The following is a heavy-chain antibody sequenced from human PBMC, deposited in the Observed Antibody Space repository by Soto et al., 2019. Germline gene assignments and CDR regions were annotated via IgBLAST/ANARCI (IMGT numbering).Heavy chain of an antibody. D-gene: IGHD6-13*01. V-gene: IGHV3-23*01. Sequence: EVQLLESGGGLVQPGGSLRLSCAASGFTFSSYAMSWVRQAPGKGLEWVSAISGSGGSTYYADPVKGRFTISRDNSKNTLYLQMNSLRAEDTAVYYCAKDFEYSSSSLDYWGQGTLVTVSS. CDR3: AKDFEYSSSSLDY. J-gene: IGHJ4*02. CDR1: GFTFSSYA. CDR2: ISGSGGST.